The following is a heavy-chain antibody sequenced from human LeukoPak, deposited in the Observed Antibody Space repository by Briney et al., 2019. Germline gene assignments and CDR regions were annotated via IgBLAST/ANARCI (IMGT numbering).Heavy chain of an antibody. J-gene: IGHJ4*02. CDR3: AKVRNCYGDCYYFDY. CDR2: IKSDGSGA. CDR1: GFSFSSSW. D-gene: IGHD2-2*01. V-gene: IGHV3-74*03. Sequence: GGSLRLSCAASGFSFSSSWMHWVRQVPGKGLVWVSRIKSDGSGATYADSVKGRFTISRDNTKNTLYLQMNSLRAEDTAVYYCAKVRNCYGDCYYFDYWGQGTLVTVSS.